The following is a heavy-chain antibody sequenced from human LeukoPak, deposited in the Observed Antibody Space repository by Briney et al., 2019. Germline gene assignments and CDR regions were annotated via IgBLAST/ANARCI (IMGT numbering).Heavy chain of an antibody. CDR1: GFTFSSHA. V-gene: IGHV3-23*01. J-gene: IGHJ4*01. CDR2: IDGNGGST. Sequence: GGSLRLSCAASGFTFSSHAMNWVRQAPGKGLEWVSFIDGNGGSTYYADSVKGRFTISRDNSKNTLYLQMNSLRADDTAVYYCAKRFGEGEFDYWGHGTLVTVSS. CDR3: AKRFGEGEFDY. D-gene: IGHD3-10*01.